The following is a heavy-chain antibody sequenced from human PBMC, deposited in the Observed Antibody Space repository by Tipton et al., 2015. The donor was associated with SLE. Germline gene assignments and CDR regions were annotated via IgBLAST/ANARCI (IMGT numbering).Heavy chain of an antibody. J-gene: IGHJ3*02. CDR3: ARDTYYYDSSGYEAFDI. V-gene: IGHV4-59*01. CDR1: GGSISSYN. D-gene: IGHD3-22*01. Sequence: TLSLTCTVSGGSISSYNWSWIRQPPGKGLEWIGYIYYSGSTNYNPSLKSRVTISVDTSKNQFSLKLSSVTAADTAVYYCARDTYYYDSSGYEAFDIWGQGTMVTVSS. CDR2: IYYSGST.